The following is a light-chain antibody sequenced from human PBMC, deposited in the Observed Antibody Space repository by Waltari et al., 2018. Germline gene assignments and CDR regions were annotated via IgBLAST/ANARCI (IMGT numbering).Light chain of an antibody. Sequence: EIVLTQSPATLSLSPGERATLSCRASQSVRSYLAWYQQKPGQAPRLLIYDTSNRASGIQPRFSGSGSGTDFSLSISSLEPEDFAVYYCQQRHNWPLTFGGGTKVEIK. CDR3: QQRHNWPLT. CDR1: QSVRSY. CDR2: DTS. V-gene: IGKV3-11*01. J-gene: IGKJ4*01.